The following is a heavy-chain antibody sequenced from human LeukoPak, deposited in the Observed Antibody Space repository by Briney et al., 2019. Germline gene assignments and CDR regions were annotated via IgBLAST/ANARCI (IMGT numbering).Heavy chain of an antibody. CDR1: GFTFSSYA. CDR2: ISYDGSNK. CDR3: ARGMRGPYLNFDY. J-gene: IGHJ4*02. Sequence: GRSLRLSCAASGFTFSSYAMHWVRQAPGKGLEWVAVISYDGSNKYYADSVKGRFTISRDNSKNTLYLQMNSLRAEDTAVYYCARGMRGPYLNFDYWGQGTLVTVSS. D-gene: IGHD6-25*01. V-gene: IGHV3-30-3*01.